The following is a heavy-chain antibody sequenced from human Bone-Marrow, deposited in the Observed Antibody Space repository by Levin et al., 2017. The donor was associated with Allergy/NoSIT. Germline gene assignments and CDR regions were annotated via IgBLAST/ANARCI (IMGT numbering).Heavy chain of an antibody. J-gene: IGHJ4*02. CDR1: GFTFSSYG. Sequence: QSGGSLRLSCDASGFTFSSYGIIWVRQAPGKGLEWVSYIGGDNYTKYYADSVKGRFTISRDNAKKSLYLQMNSLRGEDTGVYYYAREGSWSSTWLGNYYFDYWGQGTLVTVSS. D-gene: IGHD6-13*01. V-gene: IGHV3-48*01. CDR3: AREGSWSSTWLGNYYFDY. CDR2: IGGDNYTK.